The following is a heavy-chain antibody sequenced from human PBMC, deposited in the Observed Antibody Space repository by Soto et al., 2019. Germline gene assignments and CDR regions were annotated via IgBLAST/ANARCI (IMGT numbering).Heavy chain of an antibody. J-gene: IGHJ5*02. CDR3: ASGDSSSWYWFDP. V-gene: IGHV3-53*04. CDR1: GFTVSSNY. Sequence: GGSLRLSCAASGFTVSSNYMSWVRQAPGKGLEWVSVIYSGGSTYYADSVKGRFTISRHNSKNTLYLQMNSLRAEDTAVYYCASGDSSSWYWFDPWGQGTLVTVSS. CDR2: IYSGGST. D-gene: IGHD6-13*01.